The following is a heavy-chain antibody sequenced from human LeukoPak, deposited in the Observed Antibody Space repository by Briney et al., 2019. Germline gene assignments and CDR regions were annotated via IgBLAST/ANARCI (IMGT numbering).Heavy chain of an antibody. CDR1: GFTFSSYS. V-gene: IGHV3-23*01. J-gene: IGHJ4*02. CDR3: AKDPYGSGSYYKAEYYFDY. D-gene: IGHD3-10*01. Sequence: GGSLRLSCAASGFTFSSYSMDWVRQAPGKGLEWVSAISGSGGSTYYADSVKGRFTISRDNSKNTLYLQMNSLRAEDTAVYYCAKDPYGSGSYYKAEYYFDYWGQGTLVTVSS. CDR2: ISGSGGST.